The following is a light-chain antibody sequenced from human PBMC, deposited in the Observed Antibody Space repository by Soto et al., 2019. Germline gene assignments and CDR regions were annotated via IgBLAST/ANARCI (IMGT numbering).Light chain of an antibody. J-gene: IGLJ1*01. V-gene: IGLV2-14*01. CDR3: SSYSSTSTPCV. CDR2: EVN. CDR1: SSDVGSHNY. Sequence: QSALTQPASVSGSPGQSITISCTGTSSDVGSHNYVSWYQQHPGKAPKLIIFEVNSRPSGVSNRFSGSKSGSAASLTISGLQAEDEADYYCSSYSSTSTPCVFGGGTKLTVL.